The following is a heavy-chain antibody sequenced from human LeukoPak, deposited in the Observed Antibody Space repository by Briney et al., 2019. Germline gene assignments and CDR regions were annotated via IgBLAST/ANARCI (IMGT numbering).Heavy chain of an antibody. CDR1: GFTFSSYA. CDR3: AREYDSSGYYSDYFDY. V-gene: IGHV3-30*01. CDR2: ISYDGSNK. J-gene: IGHJ4*02. D-gene: IGHD3-22*01. Sequence: GGSLRLSCAASGFTFSSYAMHWVRQAPGKGLEWVAVISYDGSNKYYADSVKGRFTISRDNSKNTLYLQMNSLRAEDTAVYYCAREYDSSGYYSDYFDYWGQGTLVTVS.